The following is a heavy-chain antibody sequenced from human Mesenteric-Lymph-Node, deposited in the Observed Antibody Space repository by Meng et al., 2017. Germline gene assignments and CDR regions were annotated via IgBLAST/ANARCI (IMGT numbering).Heavy chain of an antibody. Sequence: ASVKVSCKASGYTFTGYYMHWVRQAPGQGLEWMGRINPNSGGKNYAQKFQGRVTMTRDTSISTAYMELSRLRSDDTAVYYCARAPRRIAAALWGDYWGQGTLVTVSS. J-gene: IGHJ4*02. CDR1: GYTFTGYY. CDR3: ARAPRRIAAALWGDY. CDR2: INPNSGGK. D-gene: IGHD6-13*01. V-gene: IGHV1-2*06.